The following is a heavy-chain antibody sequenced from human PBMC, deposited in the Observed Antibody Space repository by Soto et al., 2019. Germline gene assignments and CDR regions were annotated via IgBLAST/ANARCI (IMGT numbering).Heavy chain of an antibody. CDR2: ISSSGSTI. CDR1: GFTFSSYE. J-gene: IGHJ4*02. V-gene: IGHV3-48*03. CDR3: ARGGYYYDSSGYYSRYYFDY. Sequence: PGGSLRLSCAASGFTFSSYEMNWVRQAPGKGLEWVSYISSSGSTIYYADSVKGRFTISRDNAKNSLYLQMNSLRAEDTAVYYCARGGYYYDSSGYYSRYYFDYWGQGTLVTVS. D-gene: IGHD3-22*01.